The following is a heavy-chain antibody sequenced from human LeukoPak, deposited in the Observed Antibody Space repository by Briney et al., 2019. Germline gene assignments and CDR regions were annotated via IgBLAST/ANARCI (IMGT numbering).Heavy chain of an antibody. Sequence: ASVKVSCKASGYTFTNYHIAWVRQAPGQGLEWMGWVSTNDGNTVYAQRLQGRVTMTTDTSTSVAYMELRSLTSDDTAVYYCTRAPPGMTMMTDYWGQGTLVTVSS. D-gene: IGHD3-22*01. CDR1: GYTFTNYH. CDR3: TRAPPGMTMMTDY. CDR2: VSTNDGNT. V-gene: IGHV1-18*01. J-gene: IGHJ4*02.